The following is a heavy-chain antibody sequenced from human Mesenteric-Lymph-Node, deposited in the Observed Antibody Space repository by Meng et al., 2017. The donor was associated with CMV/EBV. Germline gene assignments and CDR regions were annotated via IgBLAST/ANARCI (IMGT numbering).Heavy chain of an antibody. V-gene: IGHV4-31*02. CDR2: IDYGGST. CDR3: ARNRTRYRGSDEVN. Sequence: SGGSICSGGYYWGCIRQPAGNGLWWIGYIDYGGSTYYNPSLKSRVTISVDTSKNPSSLKLSTVTAADTAVYYCARNRTRYRGSDEVNWGQGTLVTVSS. J-gene: IGHJ4*02. D-gene: IGHD5-12*01. CDR1: GGSICSGGYY.